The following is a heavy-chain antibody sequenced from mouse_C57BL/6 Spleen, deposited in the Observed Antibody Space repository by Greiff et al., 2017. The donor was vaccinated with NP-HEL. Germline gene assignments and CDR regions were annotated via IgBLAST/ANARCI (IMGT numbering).Heavy chain of an antibody. V-gene: IGHV1-80*01. CDR2: IYPGDGDT. J-gene: IGHJ3*01. Sequence: VQGVESGAELVKPGASVKISCKASGYAFSSYWMNWVKQRPGKGLEWIGQIYPGDGDTNYNGKFKGKATLTADKSSSTAYMQLSSLTSEDSAVYFCARGDYYGSSPFAYWGQGTLVTVSA. CDR1: GYAFSSYW. CDR3: ARGDYYGSSPFAY. D-gene: IGHD1-1*01.